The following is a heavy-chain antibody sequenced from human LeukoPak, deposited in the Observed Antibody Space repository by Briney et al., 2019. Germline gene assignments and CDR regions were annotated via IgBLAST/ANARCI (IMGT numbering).Heavy chain of an antibody. CDR3: ARQNDFRLDY. V-gene: IGHV5-51*01. CDR2: IYPGDSDT. CDR1: GYSFTNYW. Sequence: GESLKISCTGSGYSFTNYWIGWVRQMPGKGLEWMGIIYPGDSDTRYSPSLQGQVTISVDTSIGTAYLQWSSLKASDTAIYYCARQNDFRLDYWGQGTLVTVSS. D-gene: IGHD3-3*01. J-gene: IGHJ4*02.